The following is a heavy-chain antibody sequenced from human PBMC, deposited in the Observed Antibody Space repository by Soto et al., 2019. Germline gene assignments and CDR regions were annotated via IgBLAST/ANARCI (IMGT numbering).Heavy chain of an antibody. CDR1: GYTFSNFA. CDR3: ARNLMDYDILTGYNMAYYFDY. Sequence: GASVKVSCKASGYTFSNFAMHWVRQAPGQRLEWMGWINAGNWNTKYSQKFQGRVTITRDTSASTAYMELSSLRSEDTAVYYCARNLMDYDILTGYNMAYYFDYRGQGTLVTVPS. J-gene: IGHJ4*02. V-gene: IGHV1-3*01. CDR2: INAGNWNT. D-gene: IGHD3-9*01.